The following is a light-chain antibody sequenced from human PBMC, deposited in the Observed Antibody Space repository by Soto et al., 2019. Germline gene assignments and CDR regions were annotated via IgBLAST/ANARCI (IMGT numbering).Light chain of an antibody. CDR2: GAS. V-gene: IGKV3-15*01. CDR3: QQYNTWPWT. J-gene: IGKJ1*01. Sequence: DTVMTQSPATLSVSPGERATVSCRASQSLSSNLAWYQQKPGQAPRLLIIGASERVTGIPARFSGSGSGTEFTLSISSLQSDEFAVYYCQQYNTWPWTFGQGTKVEIK. CDR1: QSLSSN.